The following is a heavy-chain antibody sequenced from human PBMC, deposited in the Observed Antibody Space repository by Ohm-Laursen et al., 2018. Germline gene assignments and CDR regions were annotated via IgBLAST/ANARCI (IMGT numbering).Heavy chain of an antibody. D-gene: IGHD4-23*01. Sequence: SLRLSCAASGFTFSDYYMSWIRQAPGKGLEWVANIKQDGSEKYYVDSVKGRFTISRDNAKNSLYLQMNSLRAEDTAVYYCARKSGKTFDYWGQGTLVTVSS. CDR2: IKQDGSEK. J-gene: IGHJ4*02. CDR1: GFTFSDYY. V-gene: IGHV3-7*01. CDR3: ARKSGKTFDY.